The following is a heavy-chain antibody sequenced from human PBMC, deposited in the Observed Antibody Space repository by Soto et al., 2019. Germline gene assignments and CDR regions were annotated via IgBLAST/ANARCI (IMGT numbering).Heavy chain of an antibody. CDR2: ITYDGTKT. J-gene: IGHJ5*02. CDR1: GFTFSIYA. Sequence: GGSLRLSCAASGFTFSIYAMHWVRQAPGTGLEWVAVITYDGTKTYYADSVKGRFTISRDNSKNTLHLQMNSLRAEDTAVYYCAKEEYFDPHNWFDPWGQGTLVTVS. CDR3: AKEEYFDPHNWFDP. D-gene: IGHD3-9*01. V-gene: IGHV3-30*18.